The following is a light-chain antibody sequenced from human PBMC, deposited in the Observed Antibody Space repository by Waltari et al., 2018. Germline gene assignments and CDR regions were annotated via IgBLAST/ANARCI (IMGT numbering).Light chain of an antibody. CDR2: YDS. V-gene: IGLV3-21*04. CDR3: QVCDRSTEQSTVV. J-gene: IGLJ2*01. Sequence: SYVLTQPPSVSVAAGKTHRITCGGASSGGKGEHWYQQKPGQAPVLVIYYDSYRRSGNPQRFAASNSGNTDTLANSRVEAVDEADYYCQVCDRSTEQSTVVFGGGAKLTVL. CDR1: SSGGKG.